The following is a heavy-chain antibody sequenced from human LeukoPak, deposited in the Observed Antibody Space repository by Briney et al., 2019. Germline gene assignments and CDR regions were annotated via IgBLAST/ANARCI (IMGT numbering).Heavy chain of an antibody. J-gene: IGHJ4*02. V-gene: IGHV4-59*01. CDR1: GGSISSYY. CDR2: IYYSGST. Sequence: SETLSLTCTVSGGSISSYYWSWIRQPPGKGLEWIGYIYYSGSTNYNPSLKGRVTISVDTSKIQFSLKLSSVTAADTAVYYCATSRYCSSPSCYPYYFDYWGQGTLVTVSS. D-gene: IGHD2-2*01. CDR3: ATSRYCSSPSCYPYYFDY.